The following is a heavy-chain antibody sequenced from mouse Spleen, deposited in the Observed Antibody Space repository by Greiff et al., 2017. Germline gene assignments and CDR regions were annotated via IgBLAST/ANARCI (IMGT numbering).Heavy chain of an antibody. CDR2: INPGSGGT. CDR1: GYAFTNYL. Sequence: LVESGAELVRPGTSVKVSCKASGYAFTNYLIEWVKQRPGQGLEWIGVINPGSGGTNYNEKFKGKATLTADKSSSTAYMQLSSLTSDDSAVYFCARSRRDGLYAMDYWGQGTSVTVSS. J-gene: IGHJ4*01. V-gene: IGHV1-54*01. D-gene: IGHD2-3*01. CDR3: ARSRRDGLYAMDY.